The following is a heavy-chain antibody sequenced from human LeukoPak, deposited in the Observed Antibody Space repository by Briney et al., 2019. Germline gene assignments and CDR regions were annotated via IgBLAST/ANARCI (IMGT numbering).Heavy chain of an antibody. CDR3: AKDRRSLVGPTNFDY. CDR2: ISSSSTYI. Sequence: PGGSLRLSCAASGFTFSSYSMNWVRQAPGKGLEWVSSISSSSTYIYYADSVKGRFTISRDNAENSLHLQMNSLRAEDTAIYYCAKDRRSLVGPTNFDYWGQGTPVTVSS. D-gene: IGHD1-26*01. V-gene: IGHV3-21*04. CDR1: GFTFSSYS. J-gene: IGHJ4*02.